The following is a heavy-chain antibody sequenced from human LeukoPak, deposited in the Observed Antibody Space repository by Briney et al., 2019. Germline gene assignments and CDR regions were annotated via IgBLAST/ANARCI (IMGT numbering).Heavy chain of an antibody. Sequence: SETLSLTCTVSGGSISSYYWSWIRQPPGKGLEWIGYIYTSGSTNYNPSLKSRVTISVDTSKNQFSLKLSSVTAADTAVYYCASGSSSSRAFDYWGQGTLVTVSS. CDR2: IYTSGST. V-gene: IGHV4-4*09. CDR1: GGSISSYY. CDR3: ASGSSSSRAFDY. J-gene: IGHJ4*02. D-gene: IGHD6-6*01.